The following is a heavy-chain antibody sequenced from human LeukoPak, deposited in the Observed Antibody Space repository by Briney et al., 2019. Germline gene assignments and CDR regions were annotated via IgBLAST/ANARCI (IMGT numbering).Heavy chain of an antibody. D-gene: IGHD5-18*01. Sequence: PGGSLRLSCAASGFTFSSYNMHWVRQAPGKGLEWVALMLSDGSNKYYADSVKGRFTISRDNSKNTLFLQINSLRAEDTAVYYCAKDSGYSYGHGLDYWGQGTLVTVSS. CDR3: AKDSGYSYGHGLDY. CDR1: GFTFSSYN. CDR2: MLSDGSNK. J-gene: IGHJ4*02. V-gene: IGHV3-33*06.